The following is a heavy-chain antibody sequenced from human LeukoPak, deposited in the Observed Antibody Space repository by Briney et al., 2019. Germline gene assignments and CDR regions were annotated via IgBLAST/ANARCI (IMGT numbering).Heavy chain of an antibody. Sequence: GGSLRLSCAASGCTISSNYMSWVRQTPGKGLEWVSVIYSGGSTYYADSVKGRFTISRDNSKNTLYLQMNSLRAEDTAVYYCARSKGGSREYYFDYWGQGTLVTVSS. D-gene: IGHD1-26*01. CDR2: IYSGGST. CDR3: ARSKGGSREYYFDY. V-gene: IGHV3-66*01. CDR1: GCTISSNY. J-gene: IGHJ4*02.